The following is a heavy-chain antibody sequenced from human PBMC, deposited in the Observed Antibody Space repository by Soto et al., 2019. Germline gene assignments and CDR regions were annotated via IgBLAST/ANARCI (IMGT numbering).Heavy chain of an antibody. Sequence: GASVKVSCKASGGPFSSYTISWVRQAPGQRLEWMGRIIPILGIANYAQKFQGRVTITADKSTSTAYMELSSLRSEDMAVYYCARDLGYCSGGSCYWFDPWGQGTLVTVSS. CDR1: GGPFSSYT. CDR3: ARDLGYCSGGSCYWFDP. J-gene: IGHJ5*02. D-gene: IGHD2-15*01. CDR2: IIPILGIA. V-gene: IGHV1-69*04.